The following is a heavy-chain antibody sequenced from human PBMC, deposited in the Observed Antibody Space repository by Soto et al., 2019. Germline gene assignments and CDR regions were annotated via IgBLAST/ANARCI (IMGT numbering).Heavy chain of an antibody. J-gene: IGHJ4*02. CDR2: IYYSGST. Sequence: PSETLSLTCTVSGGSISSYYWSWIRQPPGKGLEWIGYIYYSGSTNYNPSLKSRVTISVDTSKNQFSLKLSSVTAADTAVYYCARVPLRLGELSSYYFDYWGQGTLVTSPQ. CDR1: GGSISSYY. CDR3: ARVPLRLGELSSYYFDY. V-gene: IGHV4-59*01. D-gene: IGHD3-16*02.